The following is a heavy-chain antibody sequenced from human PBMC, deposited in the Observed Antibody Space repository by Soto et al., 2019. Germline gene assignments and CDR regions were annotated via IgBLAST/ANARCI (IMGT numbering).Heavy chain of an antibody. CDR1: GYTFTGYY. Sequence: ASVKVSCKASGYTFTGYYMHWVRQAPGQGLEWMGWINPNSGGTNYAQKFQGWVTMTRDTSISTAYMELSRLRSDDTAVYYCARAERPTTMTAFDIWGQGTMVTVSS. V-gene: IGHV1-2*04. CDR3: ARAERPTTMTAFDI. J-gene: IGHJ3*02. CDR2: INPNSGGT. D-gene: IGHD5-12*01.